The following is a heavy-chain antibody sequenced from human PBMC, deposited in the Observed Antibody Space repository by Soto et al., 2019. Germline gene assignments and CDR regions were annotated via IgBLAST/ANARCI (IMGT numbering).Heavy chain of an antibody. CDR1: GGSFSGYY. D-gene: IGHD6-6*01. Sequence: SETLSLTCAVYGGSFSGYYWSWIRQPPGKGLEWIGEINHSGSTNYNPSLKSRVTISVDTSKNQFSLKLSSVTAADTAVYYCARGTQSSSSDYWGQGTLVTVSS. J-gene: IGHJ4*02. CDR3: ARGTQSSSSDY. V-gene: IGHV4-34*01. CDR2: INHSGST.